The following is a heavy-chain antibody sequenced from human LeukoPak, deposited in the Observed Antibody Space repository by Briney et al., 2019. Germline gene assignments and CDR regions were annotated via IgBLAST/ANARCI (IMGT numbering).Heavy chain of an antibody. CDR3: ARDYSGDCSSTSCYTGNWFDP. CDR2: ISAYNGNT. CDR1: GYTFTSDG. Sequence: GASVKVSCKASGYTFTSDGISWVRQAPGQGLEWMGWISAYNGNTNYAQKLQGRVTMTTDTSTSTAYMELRSLRSDDTAVYYCARDYSGDCSSTSCYTGNWFDPWGQGTLVTVSS. D-gene: IGHD2-2*02. V-gene: IGHV1-18*01. J-gene: IGHJ5*02.